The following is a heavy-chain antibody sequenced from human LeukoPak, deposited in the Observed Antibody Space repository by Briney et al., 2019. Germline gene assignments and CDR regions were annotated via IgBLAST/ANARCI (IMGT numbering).Heavy chain of an antibody. CDR1: GGSISSGGYY. J-gene: IGHJ4*02. Sequence: PSETLSLTCTVSGGSISSGGYYWSWIRQHPGKGLEWIGYIYYSGSTYYNPSLKSRVTISVDTSKNQFSLKLSSVTAADTAVYYCARRYSSSWDFDYWGQGTQVTVSS. CDR3: ARRYSSSWDFDY. V-gene: IGHV4-31*03. CDR2: IYYSGST. D-gene: IGHD6-13*01.